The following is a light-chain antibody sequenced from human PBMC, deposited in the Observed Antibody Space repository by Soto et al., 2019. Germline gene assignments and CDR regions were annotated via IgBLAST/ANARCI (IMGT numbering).Light chain of an antibody. Sequence: DIQMTQSPSSLSASVGGRVTITCRASQFINKYLSWYQQKPGKVPKLLINAASTLQSGVPSRFNGSRSGTDFSLAISSLQPEDFATYYCQQNYNPPWTFSQGTKVDIK. CDR2: AAS. CDR1: QFINKY. J-gene: IGKJ1*01. CDR3: QQNYNPPWT. V-gene: IGKV1-39*01.